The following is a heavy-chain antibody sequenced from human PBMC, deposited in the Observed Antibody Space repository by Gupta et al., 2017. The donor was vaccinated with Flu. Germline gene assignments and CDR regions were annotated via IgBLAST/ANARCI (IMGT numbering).Heavy chain of an antibody. J-gene: IGHJ3*02. D-gene: IGHD3-22*01. V-gene: IGHV4-39*01. Sequence: QLHLLQSGPALVKPPDTLSLTCSVSGVFISSRSYYLAWIRQPPGTGLGWIGSIYYSGSTYYNPSLKSRVTISVDTSKNQFSLKLSSVTAADTAVYYCARIPKSSYYYDSSGYFPGDAFDIWGQGTMVTVSS. CDR1: GVFISSRSYY. CDR3: ARIPKSSYYYDSSGYFPGDAFDI. CDR2: IYYSGST.